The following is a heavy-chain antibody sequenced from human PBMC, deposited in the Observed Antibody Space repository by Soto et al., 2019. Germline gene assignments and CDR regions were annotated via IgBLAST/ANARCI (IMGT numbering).Heavy chain of an antibody. CDR2: IYYSGST. V-gene: IGHV4-31*03. Sequence: QVQLQESGPGLVKPSQTLSLTCTVSGGSISGGGYNWSWIRQHPGKGLEWIGYIYYSGSTYYNPCLKSRVTISVDTSNKQCSRELSAVTAAYTAVKYCVFGVDDRWDGGMDVWGQGTKVTVSS. CDR3: VFGVDDRWDGGMDV. D-gene: IGHD3-3*01. J-gene: IGHJ6*02. CDR1: GGSISGGGYN.